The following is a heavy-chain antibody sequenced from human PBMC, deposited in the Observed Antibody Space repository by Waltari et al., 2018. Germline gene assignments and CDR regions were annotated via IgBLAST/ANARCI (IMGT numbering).Heavy chain of an antibody. V-gene: IGHV1-24*01. CDR2: FDPEDGET. CDR3: ATRIAYYYDSSGYYFNY. Sequence: QVQLVQSGAAVKKPGASVKVSCKVSGYTLHDLSMHWRRQATGQGLEWMGGFDPEDGETIYAQNFQGRVTMSEDTSTDTAYMELSSLRSEDTAVYYCATRIAYYYDSSGYYFNYWGQGSLVTVSS. J-gene: IGHJ4*02. D-gene: IGHD3-22*01. CDR1: GYTLHDLS.